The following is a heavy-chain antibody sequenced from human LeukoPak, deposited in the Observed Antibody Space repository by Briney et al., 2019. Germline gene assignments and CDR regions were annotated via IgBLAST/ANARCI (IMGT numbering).Heavy chain of an antibody. CDR3: ARRLGGDGYRD. J-gene: IGHJ4*02. Sequence: SETLSLTCAVYGGSFSGYYWSWIRQPPGKGLEWIGEINHSGSTNYNPSLKSRVTISVDTSKNQFSLKLSSVTAADTAVYYCARRLGGDGYRDWGQGTLVTVSS. CDR2: INHSGST. V-gene: IGHV4-34*01. CDR1: GGSFSGYY. D-gene: IGHD5-24*01.